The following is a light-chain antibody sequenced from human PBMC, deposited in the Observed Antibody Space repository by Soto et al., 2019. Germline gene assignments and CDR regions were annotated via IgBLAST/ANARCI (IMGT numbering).Light chain of an antibody. CDR3: QQYGNSPYT. V-gene: IGKV3-20*01. J-gene: IGKJ2*01. CDR1: QSVSNNY. CDR2: AAS. Sequence: EIVLTQSPGTLSLSPGERGALSCRASQSVSNNYLAWYQQKPGQAPRLLISAASRRATGIPDRFSGSGSGTDFPLTISRLEPEDFAVYYCQQYGNSPYTFGQGTKLEIK.